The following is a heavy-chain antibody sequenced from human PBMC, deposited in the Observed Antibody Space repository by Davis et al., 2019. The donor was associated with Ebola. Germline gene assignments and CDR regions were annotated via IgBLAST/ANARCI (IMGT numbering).Heavy chain of an antibody. CDR3: ARSKFTIPYYFDY. V-gene: IGHV3-23*01. J-gene: IGHJ4*02. CDR1: GFTFSSYA. Sequence: PGGSLRLSCAASGFTFSSYATSWVRQAPGKGLEWVSVFTSGGDTYYADSVKGRFTISRDNSKNTLFLQMNSLRAEDTAVYYCARSKFTIPYYFDYWGQGTLVTVSS. CDR2: FTSGGDT. D-gene: IGHD3-10*01.